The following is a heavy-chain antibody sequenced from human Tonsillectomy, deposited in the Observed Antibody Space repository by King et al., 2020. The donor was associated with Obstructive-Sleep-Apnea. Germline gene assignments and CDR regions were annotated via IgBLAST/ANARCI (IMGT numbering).Heavy chain of an antibody. CDR1: GFTFSSYW. Sequence: VQLAESGGGLVQPGGSLRLSCAVSGFTFSSYWMHWVRQAPGKGLVWVSCINADGSSTNYADSVKGRFTISRDNAKNTLYVQMNSLRAEDTAVYYCARMKGSSWDFDYWGQGTLVTVSS. V-gene: IGHV3-74*01. CDR3: ARMKGSSWDFDY. J-gene: IGHJ4*02. D-gene: IGHD6-13*01. CDR2: INADGSST.